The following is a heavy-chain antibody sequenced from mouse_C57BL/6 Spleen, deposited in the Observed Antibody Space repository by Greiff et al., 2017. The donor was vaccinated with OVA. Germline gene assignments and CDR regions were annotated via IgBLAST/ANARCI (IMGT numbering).Heavy chain of an antibody. CDR1: GFSLTSYG. J-gene: IGHJ2*01. Sequence: VQRVESGPGLVQPSQSLSITCTVSGFSLTSYGVHWVRQSPGTGLEWLGVIWSGGSTAYNAAFISRLSISKDNSKSQVFFKMNSLQADDTAICYCARNLGRSHFDYWGKGTTLTVSS. CDR3: ARNLGRSHFDY. D-gene: IGHD1-1*01. CDR2: IWSGGST. V-gene: IGHV2-2*01.